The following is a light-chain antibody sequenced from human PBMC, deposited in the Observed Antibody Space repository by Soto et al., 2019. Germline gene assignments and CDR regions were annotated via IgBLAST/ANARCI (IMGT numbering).Light chain of an antibody. CDR1: QSVNSNY. J-gene: IGKJ5*01. Sequence: EIVLTQSPGTLSLSPGERATLSCRASQSVNSNYLAWYQQKPGQAPRVLIYVASSRATGIPDRFSGSGSGTDFTLTISRLEPEDFAVYYCQQYGSSPITFGQGTRLEIK. CDR3: QQYGSSPIT. CDR2: VAS. V-gene: IGKV3-20*01.